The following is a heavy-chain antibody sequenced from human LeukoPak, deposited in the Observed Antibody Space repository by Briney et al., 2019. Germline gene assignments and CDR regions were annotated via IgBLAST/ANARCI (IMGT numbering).Heavy chain of an antibody. CDR2: INSDGSEG. Sequence: PGGSLRLSCAVSGFTFSGFWMSWSRQAPGKGLEWVASINSDGSEGYYADVVKGRFTISRDNAKNSLYLQMNSLRAEDTAVYYCARAPSFVGTDAFDIWGQGTMVTVSS. CDR1: GFTFSGFW. D-gene: IGHD2-15*01. V-gene: IGHV3-7*01. J-gene: IGHJ3*02. CDR3: ARAPSFVGTDAFDI.